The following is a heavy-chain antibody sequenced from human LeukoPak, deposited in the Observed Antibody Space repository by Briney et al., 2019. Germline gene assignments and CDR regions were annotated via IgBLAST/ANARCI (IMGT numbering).Heavy chain of an antibody. D-gene: IGHD2-15*01. CDR2: INPNSGGT. CDR1: GYTFTGYY. J-gene: IGHJ4*02. V-gene: IGHV1-2*02. Sequence: ASVKVSCKASGYTFTGYYMHWVRQAPGQGLEWMGWINPNSGGTNYAQKFQGRVTMTRDTSISTAYMELSSLRSEDTAVYYCARASKWYYFDYWGQGTLVTVSS. CDR3: ARASKWYYFDY.